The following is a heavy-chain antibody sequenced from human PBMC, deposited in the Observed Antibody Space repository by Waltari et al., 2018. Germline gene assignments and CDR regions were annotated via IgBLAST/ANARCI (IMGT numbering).Heavy chain of an antibody. CDR2: IKGDGTKT. V-gene: IGHV3-74*01. Sequence: EVQLVESGGGLVQPGGSLRLSCAASGFIFSSYWMHWVRQAPGKGLVGVSRIKGDGTKTSYADSVKGRFTISRDNAKNTLYVKMNSLRADDTAVYYCGRDGSGYAGPSDYWGRGTLVTVSS. J-gene: IGHJ4*02. CDR3: GRDGSGYAGPSDY. D-gene: IGHD5-12*01. CDR1: GFIFSSYW.